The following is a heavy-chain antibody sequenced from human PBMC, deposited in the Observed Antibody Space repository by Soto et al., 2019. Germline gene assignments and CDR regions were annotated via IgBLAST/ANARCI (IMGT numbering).Heavy chain of an antibody. D-gene: IGHD6-19*01. Sequence: GTLRLSCAASGFTFSSYVMHWVRQAPGKGLEWEAVISYDGSNKYYADSVKGRFTISRDNSKNTLYLQMNSLRAEDTVVYYCAKGPSGPPYYFDYWGQGTLVTVSS. CDR2: ISYDGSNK. J-gene: IGHJ4*02. CDR3: AKGPSGPPYYFDY. CDR1: GFTFSSYV. V-gene: IGHV3-30*18.